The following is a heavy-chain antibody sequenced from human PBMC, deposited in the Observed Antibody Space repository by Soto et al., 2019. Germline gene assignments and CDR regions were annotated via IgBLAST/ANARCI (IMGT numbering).Heavy chain of an antibody. CDR1: GGTFSNYA. Sequence: QVQLVQSGAEVRKPGSSVTVSCKASGGTFSNYAISWVRQAPGQGLGWMGGIIPLVGTGSYAQKFQGRDTITADEPTTTAYMELSSLRSEDTAVYYCARVVILVPTASTHYYYHMDVWGPGTTVTVSS. J-gene: IGHJ6*02. CDR2: IIPLVGTG. D-gene: IGHD2-2*01. V-gene: IGHV1-69*01. CDR3: ARVVILVPTASTHYYYHMDV.